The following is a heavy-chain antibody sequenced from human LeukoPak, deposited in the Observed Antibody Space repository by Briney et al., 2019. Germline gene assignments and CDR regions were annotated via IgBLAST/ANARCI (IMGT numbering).Heavy chain of an antibody. V-gene: IGHV3-13*01. D-gene: IGHD1-26*01. CDR1: GFTFSSYD. Sequence: GGSLRLSCVASGFTFSSYDMHWVRQATGKGLEWVSAIGTAGDTYYPGSVKGRFTISRENAKNSLYLQMNSLRAGDTAVYYCARGGSGSYTYDYWGQGTLVTVSS. CDR2: IGTAGDT. CDR3: ARGGSGSYTYDY. J-gene: IGHJ4*02.